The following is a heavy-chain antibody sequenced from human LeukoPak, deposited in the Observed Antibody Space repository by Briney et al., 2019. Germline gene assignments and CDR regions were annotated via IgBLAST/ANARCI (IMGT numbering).Heavy chain of an antibody. J-gene: IGHJ5*02. CDR2: MYYSGST. CDR1: GGSLTNYY. D-gene: IGHD3-22*01. Sequence: SETLSLTCTVSGGSLTNYYWSWIRQPPGKGLECIGYMYYSGSTNYNPSLKSRVTISVDTSKNQFSLKLSSVTAADTAVYYCARGVADDSSGYLVGTWGQGTLVTVSS. V-gene: IGHV4-59*01. CDR3: ARGVADDSSGYLVGT.